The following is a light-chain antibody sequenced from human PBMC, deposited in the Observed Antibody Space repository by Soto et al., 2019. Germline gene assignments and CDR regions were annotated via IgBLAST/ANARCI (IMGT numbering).Light chain of an antibody. J-gene: IGLJ2*01. V-gene: IGLV2-18*02. CDR2: EAS. CDR1: STDFVSYNR. Sequence: QSALTQPPSVSGSPGQSVTISCTGTSTDFVSYNRVSWYQQPPGTAPKLIIYEASNRPSGVPDRFSGSKSGNTASLTVSGLQAEDEADYYCSSYGGRNNLLFGGGTKVTVL. CDR3: SSYGGRNNLL.